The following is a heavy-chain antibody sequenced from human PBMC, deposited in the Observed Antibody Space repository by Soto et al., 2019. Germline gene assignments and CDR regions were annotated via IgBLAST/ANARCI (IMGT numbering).Heavy chain of an antibody. D-gene: IGHD1-1*01. CDR1: GGTFSSYA. J-gene: IGHJ6*02. Sequence: QVQLVQSGAEVKKPGSSVKVSCKASGGTFSSYAISWVRQAPGQGLEWMGGIIPNFGTTNYAQKFQGRVTITADESTSTAYMELSSLRSEDTAVYYCSFNLNVAAVYYYYGMDVWGQGTTVTVSS. V-gene: IGHV1-69*01. CDR3: SFNLNVAAVYYYYGMDV. CDR2: IIPNFGTT.